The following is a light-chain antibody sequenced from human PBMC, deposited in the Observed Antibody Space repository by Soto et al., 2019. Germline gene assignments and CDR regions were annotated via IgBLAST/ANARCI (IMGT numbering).Light chain of an antibody. J-gene: IGKJ1*01. CDR1: QSVGSSY. CDR2: AAS. Sequence: EIVLTQSPGTLSLSPGERATLSCRASQSVGSSYLAWYQQKPGQAPRLLIYAASSRATGIPDRFSGGGSGTDFTLTINRLEPEDFAVYYCHQYGSSRTFG. V-gene: IGKV3-20*01. CDR3: HQYGSSRT.